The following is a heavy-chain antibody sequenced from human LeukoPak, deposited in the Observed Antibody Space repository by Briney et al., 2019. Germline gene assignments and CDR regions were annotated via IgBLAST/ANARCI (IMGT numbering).Heavy chain of an antibody. V-gene: IGHV1-46*01. CDR3: ARDSSGYYYSSWYYYYYMDV. Sequence: ASVKVSCKASGYTFTSYYMHWVRQAPGQGLEWMGIINPSGGSTSYAQKFQGRVTMTTDTSTSTAYMELRSLRSDDTAVYYCARDSSGYYYSSWYYYYYMDVWGRGTTVTISS. D-gene: IGHD3-22*01. CDR1: GYTFTSYY. CDR2: INPSGGST. J-gene: IGHJ6*03.